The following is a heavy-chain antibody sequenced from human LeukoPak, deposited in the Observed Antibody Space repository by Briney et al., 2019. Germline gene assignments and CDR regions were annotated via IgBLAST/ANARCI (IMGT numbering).Heavy chain of an antibody. Sequence: ASVKVSCKASGYTFTNYGISWVRQAPGQGLEWMGIINPSGGSTSYAQKFQGRVTMTRDMSTSTVYMELSSLRSEDTAVYYCASLTTSEAYWGQGTLVTVSS. CDR3: ASLTTSEAY. CDR1: GYTFTNYG. D-gene: IGHD4-17*01. J-gene: IGHJ4*02. CDR2: INPSGGST. V-gene: IGHV1-46*01.